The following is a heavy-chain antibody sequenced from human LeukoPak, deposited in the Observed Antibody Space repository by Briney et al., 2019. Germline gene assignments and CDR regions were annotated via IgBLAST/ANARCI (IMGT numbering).Heavy chain of an antibody. D-gene: IGHD6-13*01. CDR2: INPSGGST. Sequence: ASVKVSCKASGYTFTSYYMHWVRQAPGQGLEWMGIINPSGGSTSHAQKFQGRVTMTRDMSTSTVYMELSRLRSDDTAVYYCARGRIAAAGTHWGQGTLVTVSS. J-gene: IGHJ4*02. V-gene: IGHV1-46*01. CDR3: ARGRIAAAGTH. CDR1: GYTFTSYY.